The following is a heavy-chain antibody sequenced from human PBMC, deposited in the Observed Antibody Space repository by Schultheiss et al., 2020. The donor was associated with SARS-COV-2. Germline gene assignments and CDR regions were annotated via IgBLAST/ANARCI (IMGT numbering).Heavy chain of an antibody. CDR3: ARASYDFWSGYPGGYYYYYYMDV. CDR1: GGSISSGGYY. V-gene: IGHV4-31*03. J-gene: IGHJ6*03. CDR2: IYYSGST. D-gene: IGHD3-3*01. Sequence: SETLSLTCTVSGGSISSGGYYWSWIRQHPGKGLEWIGYIYYSGSTYYNPSLKSRVTISVDTSKNQFSLKLSSVTAADTAVYYCARASYDFWSGYPGGYYYYYYMDVWGKGTTVTVSS.